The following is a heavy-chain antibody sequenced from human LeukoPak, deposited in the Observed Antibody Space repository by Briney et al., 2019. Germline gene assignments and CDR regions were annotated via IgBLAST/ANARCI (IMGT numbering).Heavy chain of an antibody. CDR1: GLTFSNYW. CDR3: ARDGFGGTMVRGGLSFDY. D-gene: IGHD3-10*01. J-gene: IGHJ4*02. Sequence: GGSLRLSCAVSGLTFSNYWMHWVRQAPGKGLVWVSRISNDGTSTSYADSVKGRFTISRDNAKNSLYLQMNSLRAEDTAVYYCARDGFGGTMVRGGLSFDYWGQGTLVTVSS. CDR2: ISNDGTST. V-gene: IGHV3-74*01.